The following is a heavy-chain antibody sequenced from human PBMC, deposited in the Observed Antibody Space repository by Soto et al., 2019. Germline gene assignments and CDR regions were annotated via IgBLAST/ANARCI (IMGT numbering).Heavy chain of an antibody. CDR1: GFTFSSYW. J-gene: IGHJ4*02. V-gene: IGHV3-74*01. D-gene: IGHD3-16*01. CDR2: IKGDGITT. CDR3: ARGAFGAYYADY. Sequence: EVQLVESGGGLVQPGGSLRLSCAASGFTFSSYWIHWIRQDPGKWLVWVSRIKGDGITTNYADSVKGRGTISRDNANHTVYLQVNSLRAEDTAVYYCARGAFGAYYADYWGPGTLVTFSS.